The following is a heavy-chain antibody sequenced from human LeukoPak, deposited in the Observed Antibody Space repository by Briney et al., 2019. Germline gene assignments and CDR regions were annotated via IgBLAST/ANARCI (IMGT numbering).Heavy chain of an antibody. CDR1: GFTSSSHG. CDR2: VWYDGSIK. CDR3: ARDASNYYDSSGYFHMDY. Sequence: PGGSLRLSCAASGFTSSSHGMHWVRQAPGKGLEWVAVVWYDGSIKYYADSVKGRFTISRDNSKNTLYLQINSLRAEDTAVHYCARDASNYYDSSGYFHMDYWGQGTLVTVSS. V-gene: IGHV3-33*01. D-gene: IGHD3-22*01. J-gene: IGHJ4*02.